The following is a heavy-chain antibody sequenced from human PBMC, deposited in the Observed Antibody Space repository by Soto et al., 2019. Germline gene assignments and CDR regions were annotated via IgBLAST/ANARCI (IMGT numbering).Heavy chain of an antibody. Sequence: VASVKVSCKASGGTFSSYTISWVRQAPGQGLEWMGRIIPILGIANYAQKFQGRVTITADKSTSTAYMELSSLRSEDTAVYYCARDSDIVVVPAAITYYYYGMDVWGQGTPVTVSS. CDR2: IIPILGIA. CDR3: ARDSDIVVVPAAITYYYYGMDV. V-gene: IGHV1-69*04. J-gene: IGHJ6*02. CDR1: GGTFSSYT. D-gene: IGHD2-2*01.